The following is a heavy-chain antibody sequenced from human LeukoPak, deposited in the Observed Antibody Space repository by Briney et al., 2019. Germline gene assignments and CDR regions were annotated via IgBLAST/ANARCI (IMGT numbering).Heavy chain of an antibody. CDR1: GFTFSNYG. CDR2: TDSSGNYI. J-gene: IGHJ3*02. Sequence: GGSLRLSCAASGFTFSNYGMNGVRQAPGEGLEWVSFTDSSGNYIYYGDSVKGRFSISRDNAKNLVFLQMNGLRAEDTAVYYCARGRSITLLRGVAMSDGFDIWGQGAMVAVSS. CDR3: ARGRSITLLRGVAMSDGFDI. V-gene: IGHV3-21*01. D-gene: IGHD3-10*01.